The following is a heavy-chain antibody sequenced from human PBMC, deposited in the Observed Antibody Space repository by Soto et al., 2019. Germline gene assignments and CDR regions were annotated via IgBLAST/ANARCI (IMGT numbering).Heavy chain of an antibody. CDR3: ARDRYSYYDFWSGSLPYYYFGMDV. J-gene: IGHJ6*02. CDR1: GFTFSSYW. D-gene: IGHD3-3*01. V-gene: IGHV3-7*01. Sequence: PASGFTFSSYWMSWVRQAPGKGLEWVANIKQDGSEKYYVDSVKGRFTISRDNAKNSLSLQMNSLRAEDTAVYYCARDRYSYYDFWSGSLPYYYFGMDVWGQGTTVTVSS. CDR2: IKQDGSEK.